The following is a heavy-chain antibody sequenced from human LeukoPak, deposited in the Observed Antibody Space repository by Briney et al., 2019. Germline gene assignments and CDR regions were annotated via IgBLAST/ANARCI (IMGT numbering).Heavy chain of an antibody. CDR2: ISYDGSNK. J-gene: IGHJ4*02. V-gene: IGHV3-30*19. CDR3: ARDRRWFGELSSREIDY. CDR1: GFIFSNDA. Sequence: PGGSLRLSCAASGFIFSNDAMHWVRQAPGKGLEWVALISYDGSNKYYADSVKGRFTISRDNSKNTLYLQMNSLRAEHTAVYYCARDRRWFGELSSREIDYWGQGTLVTVSS. D-gene: IGHD3-10*01.